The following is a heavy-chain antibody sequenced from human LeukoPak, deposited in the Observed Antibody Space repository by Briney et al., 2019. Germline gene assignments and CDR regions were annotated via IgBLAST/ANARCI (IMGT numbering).Heavy chain of an antibody. J-gene: IGHJ4*02. CDR1: GFTFSSYD. Sequence: VGSLRLSCAASGFTFSSYDVHWVRQAPGKGLEWVALISYDGSNKYYADSVKGRFTISRDSSKNTLYLQMSGLRAEDTAVYYCARDRYFGSGGDFDYWGQGALVTVSP. V-gene: IGHV3-30*03. D-gene: IGHD3-10*01. CDR3: ARDRYFGSGGDFDY. CDR2: ISYDGSNK.